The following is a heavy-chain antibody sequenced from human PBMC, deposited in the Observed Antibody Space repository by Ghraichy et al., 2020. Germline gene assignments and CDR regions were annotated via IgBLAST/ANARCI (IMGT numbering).Heavy chain of an antibody. CDR2: INAGKGTT. J-gene: IGHJ4*02. V-gene: IGHV1-3*01. Sequence: ALVKVSCKTSAYTFANYAIHWLRQAPGQRLEWMGWINAGKGTTKYSQRLQGRVTITSDTSASTVYMELSSLRSEDTAVYYCAKDSGTSFFDYWGQGTLVTVSS. D-gene: IGHD1-26*01. CDR3: AKDSGTSFFDY. CDR1: AYTFANYA.